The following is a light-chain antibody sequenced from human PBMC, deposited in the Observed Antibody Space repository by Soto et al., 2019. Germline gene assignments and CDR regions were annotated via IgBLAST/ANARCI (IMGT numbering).Light chain of an antibody. CDR2: KAS. Sequence: DIQMTQSPSTLSASVGDRVTITCRASQSISSWLDWYQQKPGKAPKILIYKASSLEGGVPSRFNGSASGTEVTLTISSLQPEDFATYHWQHYISYPYIFGQGKKQVIK. CDR1: QSISSW. CDR3: QHYISYPYI. V-gene: IGKV1-5*03. J-gene: IGKJ2*01.